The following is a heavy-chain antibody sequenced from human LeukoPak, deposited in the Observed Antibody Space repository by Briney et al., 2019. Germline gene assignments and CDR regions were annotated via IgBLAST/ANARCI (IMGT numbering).Heavy chain of an antibody. CDR1: GLTFSRYG. CDR3: AKAVTVTTPKATYYYHMDV. D-gene: IGHD4-17*01. CDR2: LRYDGSNK. Sequence: GGSLRLTCEASGLTFSRYGMYWVRQAPAKGLEWVAFLRYDGSNKYYAESVKGRFTISRDSSKTTLYLQMNSLRAEDTAVYYCAKAVTVTTPKATYYYHMDVWGKGTTVTISS. V-gene: IGHV3-30*02. J-gene: IGHJ6*03.